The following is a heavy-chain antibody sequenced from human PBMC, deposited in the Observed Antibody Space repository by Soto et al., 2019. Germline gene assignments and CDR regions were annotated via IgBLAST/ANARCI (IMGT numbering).Heavy chain of an antibody. D-gene: IGHD4-17*01. Sequence: QVQLVESGGGVVQPGRSLRLSCAASGFTFSSYGMHWVRQAPGKGLEWVAVISYDGSNKYYADSVKGRFTISRDNSKNTLYLQMNSLRAEDTAVYYCAKNYGDFPSFDYWGQGTLVTVSS. CDR3: AKNYGDFPSFDY. J-gene: IGHJ4*02. CDR2: ISYDGSNK. V-gene: IGHV3-30*18. CDR1: GFTFSSYG.